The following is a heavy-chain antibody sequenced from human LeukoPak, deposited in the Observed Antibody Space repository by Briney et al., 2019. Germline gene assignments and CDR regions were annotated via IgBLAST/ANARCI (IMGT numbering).Heavy chain of an antibody. CDR1: GFTSSSYA. D-gene: IGHD3-9*01. V-gene: IGHV3-23*01. Sequence: GGSLRLSCAASGFTSSSYAMSWVRQAPGKGLEWVSAISGSGGSTYYADSVKGRFTISRDNSKNTLYLQMNSLRAEDTAVYYCARDRQDYDILTGYPDSYYYYYGMDVWGQGTTVTVSS. J-gene: IGHJ6*02. CDR2: ISGSGGST. CDR3: ARDRQDYDILTGYPDSYYYYYGMDV.